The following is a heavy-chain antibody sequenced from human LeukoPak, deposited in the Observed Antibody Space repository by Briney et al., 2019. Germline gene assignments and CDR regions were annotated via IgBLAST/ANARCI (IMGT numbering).Heavy chain of an antibody. CDR3: ARTLGATTAFDI. D-gene: IGHD1-26*01. CDR1: GYTLTSYG. Sequence: GASVKVSCKASGYTLTSYGLSWVRQAPGQGLEWMGWISAYSGNTNYAQKLQGRVTMTTDTPTSTAYMELRTLRSDDTAVYYCARTLGATTAFDIWGQGTVVTVSS. J-gene: IGHJ3*02. CDR2: ISAYSGNT. V-gene: IGHV1-18*01.